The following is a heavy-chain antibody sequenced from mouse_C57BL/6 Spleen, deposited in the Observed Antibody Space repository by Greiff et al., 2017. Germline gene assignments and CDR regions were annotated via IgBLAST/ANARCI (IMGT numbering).Heavy chain of an antibody. J-gene: IGHJ2*01. D-gene: IGHD1-1*01. CDR2: IDPSDGYT. CDR3: ERGGYYGSKYYFDY. CDR1: GYTFTSYW. V-gene: IGHV1-50*01. Sequence: QVQLQQPGAELVKPGASVKLSCKASGYTFTSYWMQWVKQRPGQGLEWIGRIDPSDGYTNYNQKFKGKATLTVDTSSSTAYMQLSSLTSEDSEVYDGERGGYYGSKYYFDYWGQGTTLTVSS.